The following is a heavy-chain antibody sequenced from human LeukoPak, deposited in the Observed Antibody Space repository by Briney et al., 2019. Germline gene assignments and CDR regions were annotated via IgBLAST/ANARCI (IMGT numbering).Heavy chain of an antibody. CDR3: ARELH. J-gene: IGHJ4*02. D-gene: IGHD1-26*01. Sequence: GGSLRLSCAASGFTFSTYWIHWVRQAPGKGLVWVSIIYSGGSTYYADSVKGRFTISRDNSKNTLYLQMNSLRVEDTAVYYCARELHWGQGTLVTVSS. V-gene: IGHV3-66*02. CDR1: GFTFSTYW. CDR2: IYSGGST.